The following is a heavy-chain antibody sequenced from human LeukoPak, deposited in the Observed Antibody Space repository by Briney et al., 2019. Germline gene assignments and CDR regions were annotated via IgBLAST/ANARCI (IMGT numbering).Heavy chain of an antibody. Sequence: PGGSLRLSCAASGFIFSSYAMSWVRQAPGKGLEWVSTISGSGGSTYYADSVKGRFTISRDDAKSSLFLQMNSLGVEDTAIYYCAKIYCTTSSCYYDYWGQGTLVTVSS. CDR2: ISGSGGST. CDR3: AKIYCTTSSCYYDY. J-gene: IGHJ4*02. V-gene: IGHV3-23*01. CDR1: GFIFSSYA. D-gene: IGHD2-8*01.